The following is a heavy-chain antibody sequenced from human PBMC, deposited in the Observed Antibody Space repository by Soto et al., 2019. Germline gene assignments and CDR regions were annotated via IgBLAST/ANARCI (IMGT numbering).Heavy chain of an antibody. CDR1: VASFRGFY. Sequence: SETLSLTCAVSVASFRGFYWSWIRQSPGKGLEWIGEIDHSGITIHNTALKSRATMSVDTSKNQFSLKLRSVTAADTAVYYCAGYLYYYDSSSWGQGTLVTVSS. CDR3: AGYLYYYDSSS. V-gene: IGHV4-34*10. D-gene: IGHD3-22*01. J-gene: IGHJ5*02. CDR2: IDHSGIT.